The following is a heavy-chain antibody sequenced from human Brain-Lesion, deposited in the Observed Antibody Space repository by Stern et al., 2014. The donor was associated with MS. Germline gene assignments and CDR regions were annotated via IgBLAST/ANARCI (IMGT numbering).Heavy chain of an antibody. Sequence: VQLVESGPGLVKPSGTLSLTCAVSGASISNTQWWTWVRQSPGKGLEWIGEIYQSGSPNYNPSLRSRVTISVDRSKNSFSLKLTSVTAADTAVYYCARDPRRGGLSGYYHGMDVWGQGTTVTVSS. CDR3: ARDPRRGGLSGYYHGMDV. CDR1: GASISNTQW. D-gene: IGHD3-10*01. V-gene: IGHV4-4*02. J-gene: IGHJ6*02. CDR2: IYQSGSP.